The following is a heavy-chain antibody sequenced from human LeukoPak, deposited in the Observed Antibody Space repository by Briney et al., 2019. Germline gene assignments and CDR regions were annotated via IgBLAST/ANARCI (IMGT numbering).Heavy chain of an antibody. CDR2: ISSSSSYI. V-gene: IGHV3-21*01. D-gene: IGHD1-26*01. Sequence: GGSLILSCAASGFTFSNYNMNWVRQAPGKGLEWVSSISSSSSYIYYADSVKGRFTISRDNAKNSLHLQMNSLRAEDTAVYYCARSIVGSTTFDYWGQGTLVTVSS. CDR1: GFTFSNYN. J-gene: IGHJ4*02. CDR3: ARSIVGSTTFDY.